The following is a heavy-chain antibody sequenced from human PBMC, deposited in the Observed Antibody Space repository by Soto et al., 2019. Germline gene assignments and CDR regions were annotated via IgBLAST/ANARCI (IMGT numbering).Heavy chain of an antibody. CDR3: ARVRRFLEWFWHGMDV. CDR2: ISYDGSNK. V-gene: IGHV3-30-3*01. Sequence: GGSLRLSCAASGFTFSSYAMHWVRQAPGKGLEWVAVISYDGSNKYYADSVKGRFTISRDNSKNTLYLQMNSLRAEDTAVYYCARVRRFLEWFWHGMDVWGQGTTVTVSS. J-gene: IGHJ6*02. CDR1: GFTFSSYA. D-gene: IGHD3-3*01.